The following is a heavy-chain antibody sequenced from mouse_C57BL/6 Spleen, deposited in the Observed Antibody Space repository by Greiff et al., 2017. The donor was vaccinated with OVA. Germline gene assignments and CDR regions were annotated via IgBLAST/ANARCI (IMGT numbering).Heavy chain of an antibody. D-gene: IGHD1-1*01. CDR2: ISSGSSTI. CDR3: ARQAVYYGSSLDY. CDR1: GFTFSDYG. J-gene: IGHJ2*01. V-gene: IGHV5-17*01. Sequence: EVKLVESGGGLVKPGGSLKLSCAASGFTFSDYGMHWVRQAPEKGLEWVAYISSGSSTIYYADTVKGRFTISRDNAKNTLFLQMTSLRSEDTAIYYCARQAVYYGSSLDYWGQGTTLTVSS.